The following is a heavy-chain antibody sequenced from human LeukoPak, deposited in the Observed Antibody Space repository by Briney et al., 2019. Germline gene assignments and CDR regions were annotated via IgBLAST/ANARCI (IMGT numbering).Heavy chain of an antibody. J-gene: IGHJ4*02. Sequence: SETLSLTRTVSGGSISSYYLSWIRQPPGKGLEWIGYIYYSGSTNYNPSLKSRVTISVDTSKNQFSLKLSSVTAADTAVYYCARDLRYCSSTSCLELFDFWGQGTLVTVSS. V-gene: IGHV4-59*01. CDR3: ARDLRYCSSTSCLELFDF. CDR2: IYYSGST. D-gene: IGHD2-2*01. CDR1: GGSISSYY.